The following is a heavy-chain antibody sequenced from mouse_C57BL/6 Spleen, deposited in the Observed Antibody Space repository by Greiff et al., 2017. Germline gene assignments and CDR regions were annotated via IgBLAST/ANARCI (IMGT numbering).Heavy chain of an antibody. CDR2: IWSGGST. Sequence: QVQLKESGPGLVQPSQSLSITCTVSGFSLTSYGVHWVRQSPGKGLEWLGVIWSGGSTDYNAAFISRLSISKDNSKSQVFFKMNSLQADDTAIYYCASDLRRFAYWGQGTLVTVSA. V-gene: IGHV2-2*01. CDR1: GFSLTSYG. CDR3: ASDLRRFAY. J-gene: IGHJ3*01.